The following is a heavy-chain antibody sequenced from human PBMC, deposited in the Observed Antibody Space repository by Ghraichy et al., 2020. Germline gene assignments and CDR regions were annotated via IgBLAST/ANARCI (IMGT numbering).Heavy chain of an antibody. V-gene: IGHV1-2*02. Sequence: ASVKVSCKASGYTFTDYYMHWVRQAPGQGLEWMGLIIPDSGGTPYAQNFQGRVTMTRDTSINTVYMELSRLTSDDTAVYYCARDQTGSYTHWGQGTLVTVSS. D-gene: IGHD1-26*01. CDR1: GYTFTDYY. CDR3: ARDQTGSYTH. CDR2: IIPDSGGT. J-gene: IGHJ4*02.